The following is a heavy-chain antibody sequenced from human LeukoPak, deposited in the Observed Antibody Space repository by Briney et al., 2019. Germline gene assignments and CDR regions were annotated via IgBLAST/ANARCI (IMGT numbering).Heavy chain of an antibody. V-gene: IGHV3-30*18. D-gene: IGHD3-10*01. CDR1: GFTFSSYG. Sequence: GGSLRLSWAAAGFTFSSYGMHWVRQAPGKGLEWVAVISYDGSNKYYADSVEGRFTISRDNSKNPLYLPMNSLRAEDTAVYYCAKDQGFGELHYPFDYWGQGTLVTVSS. J-gene: IGHJ4*02. CDR3: AKDQGFGELHYPFDY. CDR2: ISYDGSNK.